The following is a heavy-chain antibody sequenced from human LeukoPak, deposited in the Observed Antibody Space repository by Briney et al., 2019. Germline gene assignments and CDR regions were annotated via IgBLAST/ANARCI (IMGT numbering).Heavy chain of an antibody. Sequence: GSLRLSCAASGFTFSSYSMNWVRQAPGKGLEWVSSISSSSSYIYYADSVKGRFTISRDNAKNSLYLQMNSLRAEDTAVYYCARVQYTMVRGVIIDYYYYYMDVWGKGTTVTISS. D-gene: IGHD3-10*01. CDR3: ARVQYTMVRGVIIDYYYYYMDV. CDR2: ISSSSSYI. CDR1: GFTFSSYS. J-gene: IGHJ6*03. V-gene: IGHV3-21*01.